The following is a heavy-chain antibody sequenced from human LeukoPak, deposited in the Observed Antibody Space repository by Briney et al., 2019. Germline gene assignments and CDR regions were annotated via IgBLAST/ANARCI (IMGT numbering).Heavy chain of an antibody. CDR2: IVVGSGNT. V-gene: IGHV1-58*02. CDR3: AAERYYDFWSGYYTGRDAFDI. D-gene: IGHD3-3*01. Sequence: ASVKVSCKASGFTFTSSAMQWVRQARGQRLEWIGWIVVGSGNTNYAQKFQERVTITRDMSTSTAYMELSSLRSEDTAVYYCAAERYYDFWSGYYTGRDAFDIWGQGTMVTVPS. J-gene: IGHJ3*02. CDR1: GFTFTSSA.